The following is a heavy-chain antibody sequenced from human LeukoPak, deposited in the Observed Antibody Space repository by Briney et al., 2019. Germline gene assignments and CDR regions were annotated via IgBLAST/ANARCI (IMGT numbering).Heavy chain of an antibody. Sequence: PSETLSLTCTVSGGSISSSSYYWGWIRQPPGKGLEWIGSIYYSGSTYYNPSLKSRVTISVDTSKNQFSLKLSSVTAADTAVYYCASRASGGEVYYWGQGTLVTVSS. D-gene: IGHD2-15*01. CDR3: ASRASGGEVYY. V-gene: IGHV4-39*01. J-gene: IGHJ4*02. CDR2: IYYSGST. CDR1: GGSISSSSYY.